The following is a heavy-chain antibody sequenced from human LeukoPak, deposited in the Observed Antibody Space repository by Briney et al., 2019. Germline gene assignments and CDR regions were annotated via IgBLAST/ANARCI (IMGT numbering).Heavy chain of an antibody. D-gene: IGHD5-18*01. J-gene: IGHJ4*02. CDR3: AGGYSFGFAS. CDR1: GFTFSTSA. Sequence: GGSLRLSCAASGFTFSTSAMHWVRQAPGKGLEWVALIKFDGSNKYYADSVKGRFTISRDNSKNTLYLQMNTLRAEDTAVYYCAGGYSFGFASWGQGTLVAVSP. V-gene: IGHV3-30*02. CDR2: IKFDGSNK.